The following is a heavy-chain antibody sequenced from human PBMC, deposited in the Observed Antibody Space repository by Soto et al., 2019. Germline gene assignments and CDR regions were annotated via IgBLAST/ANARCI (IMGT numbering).Heavy chain of an antibody. CDR3: ARGIVATVDY. D-gene: IGHD5-12*01. J-gene: IGHJ4*02. V-gene: IGHV4-31*01. Sequence: QVQLQESGPGLVKPSQTLSLTCTVSGGSISSGGYYWSWIRQHPGKGLEWIGYIYYSGSTYYNPSLKXLVXIXADTSKNQFSLKLSSVTAADTAVYYCARGIVATVDYWGQGTLVTVSS. CDR2: IYYSGST. CDR1: GGSISSGGYY.